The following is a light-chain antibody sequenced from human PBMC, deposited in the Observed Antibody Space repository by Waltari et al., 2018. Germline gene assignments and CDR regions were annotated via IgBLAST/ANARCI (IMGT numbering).Light chain of an antibody. CDR1: PSDVGSYEL. Sequence: QSALTQPASVSGTPGQSIPIPCSGPPSDVGSYELVAEYHQPPAEAPKLLICEVFRRPPDTSSRCAGAKSGSTASLTIAGLQPEDEADYYCCSYAGRGTYVFGSGTKVTVL. V-gene: IGLV2-23*02. J-gene: IGLJ1*01. CDR2: EVF. CDR3: CSYAGRGTYV.